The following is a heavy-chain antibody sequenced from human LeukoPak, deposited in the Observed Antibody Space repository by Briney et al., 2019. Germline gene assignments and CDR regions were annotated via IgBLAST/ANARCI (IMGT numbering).Heavy chain of an antibody. CDR3: TSPAYSRSDKHFTY. D-gene: IGHD5-12*01. CDR2: IYPGDSDT. Sequence: GEALKISFKGSGYGFTSYWIGWVRRMPGKGMEWMGIIYPGDSDTRSSPSFQGQVTISADQSITTAYLQWNNLTASDTAMYYCTSPAYSRSDKHFTYWGQGPLVTVSS. V-gene: IGHV5-51*01. J-gene: IGHJ4*02. CDR1: GYGFTSYW.